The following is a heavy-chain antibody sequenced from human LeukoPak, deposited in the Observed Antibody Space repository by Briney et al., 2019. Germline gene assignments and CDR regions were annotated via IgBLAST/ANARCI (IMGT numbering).Heavy chain of an antibody. CDR3: ARGIAVGNWFDP. D-gene: IGHD6-19*01. V-gene: IGHV3-30*03. J-gene: IGHJ5*02. Sequence: GGSLRLSCTASGFTVSGNYMNWVRQAPGKGLEWVAVISYDGNNKYSADSVKGRFTISRDNSKNTLYLQMNSLRAEDTAVYYCARGIAVGNWFDPWGQGTLVTVSS. CDR1: GFTVSGNY. CDR2: ISYDGNNK.